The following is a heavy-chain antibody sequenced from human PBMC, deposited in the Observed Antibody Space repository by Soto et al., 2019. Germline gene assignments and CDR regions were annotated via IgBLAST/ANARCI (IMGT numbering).Heavy chain of an antibody. D-gene: IGHD6-6*01. V-gene: IGHV4-39*01. CDR1: GGSISSSSYY. Sequence: SETLSLTCNVSGGSISSSSYYWGWIRQPPGKGLEWIGSIYYSGSTYYNPSLKSRVTISVDTSKNQFSLRLSSVTAADTAVYYCARQRKEGAARRGFDYWGQGTLVTVSS. CDR3: ARQRKEGAARRGFDY. CDR2: IYYSGST. J-gene: IGHJ4*02.